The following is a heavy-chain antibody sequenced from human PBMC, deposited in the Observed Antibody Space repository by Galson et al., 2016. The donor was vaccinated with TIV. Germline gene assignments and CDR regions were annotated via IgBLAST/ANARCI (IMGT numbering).Heavy chain of an antibody. Sequence: SVKVSCKASGYTSNTYDLNWVRQATGQGLEWMGWMNAKSGNRGYAPKFQGRLTVTRDTSRSTAYMELSSLGSDETAVYYCARSGPSDSGDFGRYWGQGTLVTVSS. J-gene: IGHJ4*02. V-gene: IGHV1-8*02. CDR3: ARSGPSDSGDFGRY. CDR1: GYTSNTYD. CDR2: MNAKSGNR. D-gene: IGHD4-17*01.